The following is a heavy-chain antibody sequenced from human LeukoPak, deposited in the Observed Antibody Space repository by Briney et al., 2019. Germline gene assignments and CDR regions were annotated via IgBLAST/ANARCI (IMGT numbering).Heavy chain of an antibody. Sequence: PGGSLRLSCVASGFTFNIHGMHWVRQAPNKGLEWVAVISHDGNHQYYGGSVKGRFTVARDNSKNTLYLQMNSLTVEGTAVYFCARDHSGWDYFDYWGQGTVVSVSS. CDR3: ARDHSGWDYFDY. V-gene: IGHV3-30*03. J-gene: IGHJ4*02. CDR1: GFTFNIHG. D-gene: IGHD1-26*01. CDR2: ISHDGNHQ.